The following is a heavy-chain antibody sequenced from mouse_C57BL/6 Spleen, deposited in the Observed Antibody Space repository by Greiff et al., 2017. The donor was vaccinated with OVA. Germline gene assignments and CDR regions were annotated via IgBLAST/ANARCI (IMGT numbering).Heavy chain of an antibody. CDR1: GYAFSSSW. CDR3: ASYGNFVDFDY. Sequence: QVQLQQSGPELVKPGASVKISCKASGYAFSSSWMNWVKQRPGKGLEWIGRIYPGDGDTNYNGKFKGKATLTADKSSSTAYMQLSSLTSEDAAVYCCASYGNFVDFDYWGQGTTLTVSS. J-gene: IGHJ2*01. CDR2: IYPGDGDT. D-gene: IGHD2-1*01. V-gene: IGHV1-82*01.